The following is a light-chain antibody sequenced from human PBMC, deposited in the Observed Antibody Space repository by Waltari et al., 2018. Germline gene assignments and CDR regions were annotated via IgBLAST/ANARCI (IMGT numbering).Light chain of an antibody. CDR3: FSFVAANSFV. V-gene: IGLV2-23*01. CDR1: SNDIGTYDL. Sequence: QSALTQPASVSGSPGQSIPLSCTGTSNDIGTYDLVSWYQQRPGEAPKLLMYGATKRPSGVSNRFSGSKSGKTASLTISGLQTEDEADYYCFSFVAANSFVFGPGTKVTVL. J-gene: IGLJ1*01. CDR2: GAT.